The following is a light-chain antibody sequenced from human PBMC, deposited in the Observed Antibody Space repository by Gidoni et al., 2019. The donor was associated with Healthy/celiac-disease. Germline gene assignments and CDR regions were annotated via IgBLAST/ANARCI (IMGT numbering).Light chain of an antibody. Sequence: EIVLTQSPGTLSLSPGERATLSCRASQSVTSSSAAWYQQKLGQAPRLLIHGPSSRATGIPDRFSGSGSGTDFTLTISRLEPEDSAVYYCHQYGTSPFTFGQGTRLEI. V-gene: IGKV3-20*01. CDR3: HQYGTSPFT. J-gene: IGKJ5*01. CDR1: QSVTSSS. CDR2: GPS.